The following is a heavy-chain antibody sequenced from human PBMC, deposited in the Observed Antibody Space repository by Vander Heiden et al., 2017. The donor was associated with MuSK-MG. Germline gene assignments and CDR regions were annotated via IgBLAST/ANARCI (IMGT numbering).Heavy chain of an antibody. J-gene: IGHJ5*02. CDR2: ILSTGTT. V-gene: IGHV4-61*02. D-gene: IGHD3-16*02. Sequence: QVQLQESGPGLVKPSQTLSLTCNVSGEPMSSGTFYWTWIRQPAGKGLEWIGRILSTGTTDYNPALQGRVTISLDSSKSQFSLKVTSVTAADTAVYYCARDSLSRAPTWGQGTLVTVSS. CDR1: GEPMSSGTFY. CDR3: ARDSLSRAPT.